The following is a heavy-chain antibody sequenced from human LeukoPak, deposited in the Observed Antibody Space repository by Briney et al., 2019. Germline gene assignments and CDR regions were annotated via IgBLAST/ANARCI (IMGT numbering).Heavy chain of an antibody. D-gene: IGHD1-14*01. Sequence: ETLSLTCTVSGGSISTYYWTWIRQPPGKGLEWIGYIYYSGSTNYNPSLKSRVTISVDTSKNQFSLKLSSVTAADTAVYYCARDRYEDWYFDLWGRGALVTVSS. CDR1: GGSISTYY. CDR3: ARDRYEDWYFDL. CDR2: IYYSGST. V-gene: IGHV4-59*01. J-gene: IGHJ2*01.